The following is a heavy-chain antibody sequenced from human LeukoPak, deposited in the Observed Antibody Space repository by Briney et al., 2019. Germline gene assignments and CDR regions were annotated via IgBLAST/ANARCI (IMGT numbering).Heavy chain of an antibody. Sequence: GESLKISCKGSGYSFTSYWIGWMRQMPGKGLEWMGIIYPGDSDTRYSPSFQGQVTISADKSISIAYLQWSSLKASDTAMYYCARLDRGSLIADLPFDYWGQGTLVTVSS. J-gene: IGHJ4*02. CDR1: GYSFTSYW. D-gene: IGHD3-22*01. CDR2: IYPGDSDT. V-gene: IGHV5-51*01. CDR3: ARLDRGSLIADLPFDY.